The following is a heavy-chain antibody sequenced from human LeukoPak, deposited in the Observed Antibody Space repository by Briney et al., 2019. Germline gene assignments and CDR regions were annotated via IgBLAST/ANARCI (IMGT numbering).Heavy chain of an antibody. CDR2: IIPIFGTT. V-gene: IGHV1-69*01. CDR1: GGSFSSYG. CDR3: ARGPGFRNPRPDAFDI. J-gene: IGHJ3*02. Sequence: SVKVSCKASGGSFSSYGISWVRQAPGQGLEWMGGIIPIFGTTNYAQKFQGRVTITADESTSTAYMELSSLRSEVTAVYYCARGPGFRNPRPDAFDIWGQGTMVTVSS.